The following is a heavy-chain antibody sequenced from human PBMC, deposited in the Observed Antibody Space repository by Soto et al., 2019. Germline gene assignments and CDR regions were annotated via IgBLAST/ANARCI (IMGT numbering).Heavy chain of an antibody. J-gene: IGHJ4*02. CDR2: IYYSGST. CDR1: GGSISSSSYY. Sequence: QLQLQESGPGLVKPSETLSLTCTVSGGSISSSSYYWGWIRQPPGKGLEWIGSIYYSGSTYYNPSLKSRVTISVDTSKNQFSLKLSSVTAADTAVYYCARRPRWGAEGYYFDYWGQGTLVTVSS. D-gene: IGHD7-27*01. CDR3: ARRPRWGAEGYYFDY. V-gene: IGHV4-39*01.